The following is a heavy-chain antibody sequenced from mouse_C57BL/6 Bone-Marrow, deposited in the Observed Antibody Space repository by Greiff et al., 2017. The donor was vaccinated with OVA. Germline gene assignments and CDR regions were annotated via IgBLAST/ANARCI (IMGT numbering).Heavy chain of an antibody. V-gene: IGHV14-1*01. CDR3: TTPYYGSRFDC. Sequence: EVQLQQSGAELVRPGASVKLSCTASGFNIKDYYMHWVKQRPEQGLEWIGRIDPEDGDTEYAPKFQGKATMTEDTSSNTAYLQLSSLTSEDTAVYYCTTPYYGSRFDCWGQGTTLTVSS. J-gene: IGHJ2*01. D-gene: IGHD1-1*01. CDR1: GFNIKDYY. CDR2: IDPEDGDT.